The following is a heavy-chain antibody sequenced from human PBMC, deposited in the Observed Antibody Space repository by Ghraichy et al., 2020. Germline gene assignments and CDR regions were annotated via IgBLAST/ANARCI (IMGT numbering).Heavy chain of an antibody. V-gene: IGHV4-31*03. D-gene: IGHD3-3*01. Sequence: SETLSLTCTVSGGSISSGGYYWSWIRQHPGKGLKWIGYIYNSGSTSYNPSLKSRVTISVDTSKNQFSLKLSSVTAADTAVYYCARRSGYIVGGMDVWGQGTTVTVSS. CDR2: IYNSGST. CDR3: ARRSGYIVGGMDV. J-gene: IGHJ6*02. CDR1: GGSISSGGYY.